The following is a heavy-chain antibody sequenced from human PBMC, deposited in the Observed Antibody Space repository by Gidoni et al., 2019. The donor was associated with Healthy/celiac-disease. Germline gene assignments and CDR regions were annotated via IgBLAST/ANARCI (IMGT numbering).Heavy chain of an antibody. D-gene: IGHD2-15*01. CDR2: INPSGGST. V-gene: IGHV1-46*01. CDR3: ARGDIVVVVAAYFDY. Sequence: AEVKKPGASVKVSCKASGYTFTSYYMHWVRQAPGQGLEWMGIINPSGGSTSYAQKFQGRVTMTRDTSTSTVYMELSSLRSEDTAVYDCARGDIVVVVAAYFDYWGQGTLVTVSS. J-gene: IGHJ4*02. CDR1: GYTFTSYY.